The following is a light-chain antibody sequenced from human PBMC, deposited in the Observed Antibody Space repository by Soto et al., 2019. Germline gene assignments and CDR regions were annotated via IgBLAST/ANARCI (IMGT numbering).Light chain of an antibody. CDR2: GNI. V-gene: IGLV1-40*01. CDR3: QFYDSSLVAWV. J-gene: IGLJ3*02. Sequence: QSVLTQPPSVSGAPGQRVTIPCTGTSSNLGTGYDVNWYQQLPQTAPKLLIYGNINRPSGVPDRFSGSKSGTSASLAITGIQAEDEADYYCQFYDSSLVAWVFGGGTKLTVL. CDR1: SSNLGTGYD.